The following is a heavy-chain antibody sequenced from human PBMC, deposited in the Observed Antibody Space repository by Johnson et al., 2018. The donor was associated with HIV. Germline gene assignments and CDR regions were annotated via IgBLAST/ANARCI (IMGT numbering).Heavy chain of an antibody. CDR2: ISGSGGST. CDR1: GFSFSTYA. J-gene: IGHJ3*02. V-gene: IGHV3-23*01. CDR3: AREGSSWFPDAFDI. Sequence: VQLVESLRLSCAASGFSFSTYAMTWVRQAPGKGLEWVSAISGSGGSTYYADSVKGRFTISRDNSKNTLYLQMNSLRAEDTAWYYCAREGSSWFPDAFDIWGQGTMVTVSS. D-gene: IGHD6-13*01.